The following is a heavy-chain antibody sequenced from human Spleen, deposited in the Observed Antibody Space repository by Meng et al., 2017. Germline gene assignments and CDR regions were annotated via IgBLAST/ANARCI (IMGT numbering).Heavy chain of an antibody. CDR3: ARDPHRRVAAFDI. CDR2: VYTSGRT. CDR1: GGSISSGSYY. V-gene: IGHV4-61*02. J-gene: IGHJ3*02. D-gene: IGHD2-15*01. Sequence: SETLSLTCSVSGGSISSGSYYWSWIRQPAGKGLEWIGRVYTSGRTNYNPSLKSRVNISLDTSKNQFSLKLSSVTAADTAVYYCARDPHRRVAAFDIWGQGTMVTVSS.